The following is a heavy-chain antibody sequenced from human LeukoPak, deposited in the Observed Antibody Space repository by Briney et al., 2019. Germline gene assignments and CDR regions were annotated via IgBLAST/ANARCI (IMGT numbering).Heavy chain of an antibody. CDR3: ARDRIRWGIAAAGTLGY. V-gene: IGHV7-4-1*02. D-gene: IGHD6-13*01. J-gene: IGHJ4*02. CDR1: GYTFTSYA. Sequence: ASVKVSCKASGYTFTSYAMNWVRQAPGQGLEWMGWINTNTGNPTFAQGFTGRFVFSLDTSVSTAYLQISSLKAEDTAVYYCARDRIRWGIAAAGTLGYWGQGTLVTVSS. CDR2: INTNTGNP.